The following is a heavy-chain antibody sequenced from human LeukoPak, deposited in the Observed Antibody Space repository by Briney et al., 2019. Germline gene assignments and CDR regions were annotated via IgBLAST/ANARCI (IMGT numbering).Heavy chain of an antibody. D-gene: IGHD4-17*01. CDR2: ISYIGRT. J-gene: IGHJ3*02. V-gene: IGHV4-59*11. CDR1: DDSFSSHY. CDR3: PRDLVTVTKGFDI. Sequence: PSETLSLTCAVSDDSFSSHYWTWIRQPPGKGLEWIGYISYIGRTNYNPSLKSRGTISIDTSKNQFSLKLTSVTAADTAVYYCPRDLVTVTKGFDIWGQGTMVSVSS.